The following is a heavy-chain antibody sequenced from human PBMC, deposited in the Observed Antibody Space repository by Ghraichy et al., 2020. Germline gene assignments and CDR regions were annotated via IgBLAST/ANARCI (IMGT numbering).Heavy chain of an antibody. CDR3: ARDNGYNYGNWVDP. Sequence: SETLSLTCTVSGGSISSYYWSWIRQPPGKGLEWIGHIYYSGSTNYNPSLKSRVTISVDKSKNQFSLKLSSVTAADTAVYYCARDNGYNYGNWVDPWGQGTLVTVSS. CDR2: IYYSGST. V-gene: IGHV4-59*01. D-gene: IGHD5-24*01. CDR1: GGSISSYY. J-gene: IGHJ5*02.